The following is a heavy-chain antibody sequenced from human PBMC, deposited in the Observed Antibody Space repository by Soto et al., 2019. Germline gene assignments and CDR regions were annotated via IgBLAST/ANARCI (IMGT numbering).Heavy chain of an antibody. CDR3: ASAPRGSSSWLRYGMDV. J-gene: IGHJ6*02. Sequence: QVQLQESGPGLVKPSQTLSLTCTVSGGSISSGGYYWSWIRQHPGKGLEWIGYIYYSGSTYYNPALKSRVTISVDTSKNQFSLQLSSVTAADTAVYYCASAPRGSSSWLRYGMDVWGQGTTVTVSS. CDR2: IYYSGST. D-gene: IGHD6-13*01. V-gene: IGHV4-31*03. CDR1: GGSISSGGYY.